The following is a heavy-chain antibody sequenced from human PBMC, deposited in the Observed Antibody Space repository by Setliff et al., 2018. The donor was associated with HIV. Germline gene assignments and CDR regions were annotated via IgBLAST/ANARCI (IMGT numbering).Heavy chain of an antibody. CDR2: LYPGDSDS. J-gene: IGHJ3*02. Sequence: PGESLKISCKGSGYNFTNYCIVWVRQMPGKGLEWMGFLYPGDSDSRYSPSFQVQVTISADKSISTAYLHWSSLKASDTAIYYCARHSSVAGDAFDIWGQGTMVTVSS. CDR3: ARHSSVAGDAFDI. CDR1: GYNFTNYC. V-gene: IGHV5-51*01. D-gene: IGHD6-19*01.